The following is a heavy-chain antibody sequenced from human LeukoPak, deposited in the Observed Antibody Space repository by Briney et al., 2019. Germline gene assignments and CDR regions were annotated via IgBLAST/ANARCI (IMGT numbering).Heavy chain of an antibody. J-gene: IGHJ5*02. CDR3: AREHRAYYYDSSGYYYDH. CDR1: GFTFSSYA. D-gene: IGHD3-22*01. Sequence: GGSLRLSCAASGFTFSSYAMSWVRQAPGKGLEWVSAISGSVGSTYYADSVKGRFTISRDNSKNTLYLQMNSLRAEDTAVYYCAREHRAYYYDSSGYYYDHGGQGTLVTVSS. CDR2: ISGSVGST. V-gene: IGHV3-23*01.